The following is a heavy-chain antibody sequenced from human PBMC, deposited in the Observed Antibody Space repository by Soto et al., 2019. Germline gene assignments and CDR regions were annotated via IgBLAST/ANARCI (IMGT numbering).Heavy chain of an antibody. V-gene: IGHV3-23*01. CDR2: LIGGHYGT. CDR1: GFTLQNYA. D-gene: IGHD3-10*01. Sequence: HPGGSLRLSCTASGFTLQNYAMAWVRQAPGKGLEWVSTLIGGHYGTAYSYSVKGRFTVSRDNSKNCLYLQMNSLGVEDTAMYFCAKGKSTGDIDWLDPCGQGSLVTVSS. CDR3: AKGKSTGDIDWLDP. J-gene: IGHJ5*02.